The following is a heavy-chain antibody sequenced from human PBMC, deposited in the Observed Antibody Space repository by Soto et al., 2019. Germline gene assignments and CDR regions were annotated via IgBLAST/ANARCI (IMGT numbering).Heavy chain of an antibody. V-gene: IGHV3-73*02. D-gene: IGHD3-9*01. CDR2: IRSKANSYAT. J-gene: IGHJ4*02. Sequence: EVQLVESGGGLVQPGGSLKLSCAASGFTFSGSAMHWVRQASGKGLEWVGRIRSKANSYATAYAASVKGRFTISRDYSKNTAYLQMNSLKTEDTAVYYCTYLAYDILTGYSNFDYWGQGTLVTVSS. CDR1: GFTFSGSA. CDR3: TYLAYDILTGYSNFDY.